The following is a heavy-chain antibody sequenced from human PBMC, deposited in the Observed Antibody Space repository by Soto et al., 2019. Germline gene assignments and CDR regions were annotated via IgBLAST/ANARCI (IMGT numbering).Heavy chain of an antibody. V-gene: IGHV3-21*01. Sequence: GGSLRLSCAASGFTFSSYSMNWVRQAPGKGLEWVSSISSSSSYIYYADSVKGRFTISRDNAKNSLYLQMNSLRAEDTAVYYCARDRVRRHSGPSLNWFDPWGQGTLVTVSS. CDR1: GFTFSSYS. CDR2: ISSSSSYI. J-gene: IGHJ5*02. CDR3: ARDRVRRHSGPSLNWFDP. D-gene: IGHD1-26*01.